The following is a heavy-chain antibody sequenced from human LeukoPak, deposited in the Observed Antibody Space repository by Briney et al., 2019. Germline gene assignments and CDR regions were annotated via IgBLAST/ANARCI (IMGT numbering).Heavy chain of an antibody. V-gene: IGHV3-23*01. D-gene: IGHD2-2*01. CDR3: ARPYCSDTSCYWYFDY. CDR2: ISGSGGTT. CDR1: GFTFSSYG. Sequence: GGSLRLSCAASGFTFSSYGMNWVRQAPGKGLEWVSGISGSGGTTYYADSVKGRFTISRDNSKNSLSLQVSSLRAEDTAVYYCARPYCSDTSCYWYFDYWGQGTLVTVSS. J-gene: IGHJ4*02.